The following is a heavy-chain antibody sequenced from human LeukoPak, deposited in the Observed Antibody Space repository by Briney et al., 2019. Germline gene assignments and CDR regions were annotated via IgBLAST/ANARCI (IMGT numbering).Heavy chain of an antibody. D-gene: IGHD4-17*01. CDR3: ARGMTTVTAETALGF. CDR1: GFTFSSYG. J-gene: IGHJ4*02. V-gene: IGHV3-33*01. Sequence: GGCLRLSCAASGFTFSSYGMHWVRQAPGKGLEWVAVIWYDGSNKYYADSVKGRFTISRDNSKNTLYLQMNSLRAEDTAVYYCARGMTTVTAETALGFWGQGTLVTVSS. CDR2: IWYDGSNK.